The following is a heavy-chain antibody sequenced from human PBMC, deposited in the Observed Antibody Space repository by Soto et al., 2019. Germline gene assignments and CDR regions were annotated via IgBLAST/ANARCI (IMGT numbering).Heavy chain of an antibody. CDR1: GFTFSNYD. J-gene: IGHJ4*02. CDR2: ISGGGGRI. Sequence: EVQLLESGGGLVQPGGSLRLSCAASGFTFSNYDMSWVRQAPGKGLEWVSPISGGGGRIYYADSVKGRFTISRDNSKNTRYMQMNSLRAEDTAVYYCAKRPASLVCFDYWGQGTLVTVSS. V-gene: IGHV3-23*01. CDR3: AKRPASLVCFDY. D-gene: IGHD2-2*01.